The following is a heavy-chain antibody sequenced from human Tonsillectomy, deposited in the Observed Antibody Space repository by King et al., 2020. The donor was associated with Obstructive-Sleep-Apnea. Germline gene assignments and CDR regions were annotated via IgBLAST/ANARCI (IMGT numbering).Heavy chain of an antibody. CDR2: ISYRVGGT. Sequence: DVQLVESGGGLVRPGGSRRLSCAASGFTLRSYAMNWVRRAPGRGLVWVAGISYRVGGTYHAASGEGRFTIARGNYNNTLYLQMNSLRADDTAIYYCATTALGDFDYYGLDVWGQGTTVTVFS. J-gene: IGHJ6*02. V-gene: IGHV3-23*04. CDR1: GFTLRSYA. D-gene: IGHD2-21*02. CDR3: ATTALGDFDYYGLDV.